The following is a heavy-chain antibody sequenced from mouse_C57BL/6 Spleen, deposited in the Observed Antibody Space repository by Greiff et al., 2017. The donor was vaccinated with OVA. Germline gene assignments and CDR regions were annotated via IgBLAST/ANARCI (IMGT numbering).Heavy chain of an antibody. CDR2: IDPETGGT. V-gene: IGHV1-15*01. J-gene: IGHJ2*01. CDR1: GYTFTDYE. CDR3: TREKLPYYFDY. Sequence: VQLQQSGAELVRPGASVTLSCKASGYTFTDYEMHWVKQTPVHGLEWIGAIDPETGGTAYNQKFKGKAILTADKSSSTAYMELRSLTSEDSAVYYCTREKLPYYFDYWGQGTTLTVSS.